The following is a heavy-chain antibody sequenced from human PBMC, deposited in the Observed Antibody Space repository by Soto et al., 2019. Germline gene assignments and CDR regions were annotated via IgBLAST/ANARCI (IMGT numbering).Heavy chain of an antibody. CDR2: IIPIFGTA. CDR3: GTHYGDYALYYFDY. D-gene: IGHD4-17*01. Sequence: SVTVSRKPSGRTFSSYTITRFRQAPGQGLEWMGRIIPIFGTANYAQKFQGRVTITADESTSTAYMELSSLRSEDTVVYYCGTHYGDYALYYFDYWGQGTLVTVSS. V-gene: IGHV1-69*13. CDR1: GRTFSSYT. J-gene: IGHJ4*02.